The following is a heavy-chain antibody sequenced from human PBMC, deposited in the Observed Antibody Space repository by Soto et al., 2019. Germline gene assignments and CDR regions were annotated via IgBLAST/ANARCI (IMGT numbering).Heavy chain of an antibody. CDR3: ANGITAMTYFDY. V-gene: IGHV3-30*18. D-gene: IGHD5-18*01. J-gene: IGHJ4*02. Sequence: QEQLVESGGGVVQPGRSLRLSCAASGFTFSSYGMHWVRQAPGKGLEWVAVISYAGSNKYYVDSVTGRLTISRDNSKNTLYLQMNSLRAEDTAVYYCANGITAMTYFDYCCQGTLVTVSS. CDR2: ISYAGSNK. CDR1: GFTFSSYG.